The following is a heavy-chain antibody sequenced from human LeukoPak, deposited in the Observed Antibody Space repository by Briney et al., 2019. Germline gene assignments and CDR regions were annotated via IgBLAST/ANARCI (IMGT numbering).Heavy chain of an antibody. Sequence: GVSLRLSCTASGFTFYDYAMHWVRQAPGKGLEWGSSISWNGGSIGYADSVKGRFTISRDDAKNSLYLQMNSLRPEDTALYYCAKDIAPPSSGTFDYWGQGTLVTVSS. J-gene: IGHJ4*02. CDR2: ISWNGGSI. CDR3: AKDIAPPSSGTFDY. CDR1: GFTFYDYA. V-gene: IGHV3-9*01. D-gene: IGHD6-19*01.